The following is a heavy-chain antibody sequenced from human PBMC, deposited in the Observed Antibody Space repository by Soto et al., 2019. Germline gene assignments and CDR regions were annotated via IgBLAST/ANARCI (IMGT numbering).Heavy chain of an antibody. D-gene: IGHD3-9*01. V-gene: IGHV1-18*01. Sequence: ASVKVSCKASGYTFTSYGISWVRQAPGQGLEWMGWISAYNGNTNYAQKLQGRVTMTPDTSTGTAYMELRSLRSDETAVYYCARDGVRNVDYDILTGYYYPYYYYYMDVWGKGTTVTVSS. J-gene: IGHJ6*03. CDR1: GYTFTSYG. CDR3: ARDGVRNVDYDILTGYYYPYYYYYMDV. CDR2: ISAYNGNT.